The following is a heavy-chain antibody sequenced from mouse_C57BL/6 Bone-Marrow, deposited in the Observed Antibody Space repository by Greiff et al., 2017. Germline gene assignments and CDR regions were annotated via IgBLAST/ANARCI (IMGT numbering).Heavy chain of an antibody. CDR1: GFTFSSYG. D-gene: IGHD1-1*01. Sequence: EVQRVESGGDLVKPGGSLKLSCAASGFTFSSYGMSWVRQTPDKRLEWVATISSGGSYTYYPDSVKGRFTISRDNAKNTLYLQMSSLKSEDTAMYHCARQGIYYYGSSYVFHVHDYAMDYWGQGTSVTVSS. J-gene: IGHJ4*01. CDR3: ARQGIYYYGSSYVFHVHDYAMDY. V-gene: IGHV5-6*01. CDR2: ISSGGSYT.